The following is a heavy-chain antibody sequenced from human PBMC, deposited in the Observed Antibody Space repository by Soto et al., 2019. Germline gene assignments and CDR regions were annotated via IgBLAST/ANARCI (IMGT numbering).Heavy chain of an antibody. CDR2: IYYSGST. CDR1: GGSISSYY. CDR3: ARVGYYDSSGYPLFDY. J-gene: IGHJ4*02. Sequence: ETLSRTCPVSGGSISSYYWSWIRQPPGKGLEWIGYIYYSGSTNYNPSLKSRVTISVDTSKNQFSLKLSSVTAADTAVYYCARVGYYDSSGYPLFDYWGQGTLVTVYS. V-gene: IGHV4-59*01. D-gene: IGHD3-22*01.